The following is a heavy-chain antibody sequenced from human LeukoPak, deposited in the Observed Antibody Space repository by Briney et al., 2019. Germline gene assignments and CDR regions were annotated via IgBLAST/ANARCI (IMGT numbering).Heavy chain of an antibody. V-gene: IGHV3-23*01. CDR3: AKYGAAADNLDY. CDR2: ISGSGGST. CDR1: GFTVSSNY. J-gene: IGHJ4*02. D-gene: IGHD6-13*01. Sequence: GGSLRLSCAASGFTVSSNYMSWVRQAPGKGLEWVSAISGSGGSTYYADSVKGRFTISRDNSKNTLYLQMNSLRAEDTAVYYCAKYGAAADNLDYWGQGTLVTVSS.